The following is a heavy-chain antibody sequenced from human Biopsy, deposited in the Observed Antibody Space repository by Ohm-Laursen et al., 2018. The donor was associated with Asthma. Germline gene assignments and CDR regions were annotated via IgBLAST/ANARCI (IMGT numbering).Heavy chain of an antibody. CDR1: GFTFSIYD. CDR3: ARTHERWTAIQDDALDI. CDR2: ISYDGGNK. V-gene: IGHV3-30*03. Sequence: SLRLSCTASGFTFSIYDIHWVRQAPGKGLEWVAVISYDGGNKFYGDSVKGRFTLSRDNSRNTLYLQMNSLRVEDTAIYYCARTHERWTAIQDDALDIWGQGTMVIVSS. D-gene: IGHD4-23*01. J-gene: IGHJ3*02.